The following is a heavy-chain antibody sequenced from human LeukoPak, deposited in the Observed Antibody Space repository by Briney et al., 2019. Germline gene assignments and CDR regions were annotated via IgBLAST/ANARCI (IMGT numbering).Heavy chain of an antibody. Sequence: GGSLRLSCAASALTFNNYAMSWVRQAPGKGLEWVSGISGSGGSTYYADSVKGRFTISRDNSKNTLYLQMNSLRAEDTAVYYCASYGSGTYYKRHFDYWGQGILVTVSS. J-gene: IGHJ4*02. D-gene: IGHD3-10*01. CDR2: ISGSGGST. CDR3: ASYGSGTYYKRHFDY. V-gene: IGHV3-23*01. CDR1: ALTFNNYA.